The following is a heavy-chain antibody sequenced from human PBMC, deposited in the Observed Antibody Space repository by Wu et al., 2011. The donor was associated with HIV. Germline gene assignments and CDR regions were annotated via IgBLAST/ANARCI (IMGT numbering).Heavy chain of an antibody. J-gene: IGHJ4*02. V-gene: IGHV1-2*02. CDR2: IDPNRGGT. D-gene: IGHD3-10*01. Sequence: QVQLVQSGAELKKPGASVKVSCKASGYTFTGYYMHWVRQAPGQGLEWMGWIDPNRGGTNYAQKFQGRVTMTRDTSISTAYMELSSLRSDDTAVYYCARDTGNYYGSGVLLSDWGQGTLVTVS. CDR1: GYTFTGYY. CDR3: ARDTGNYYGSGVLLSD.